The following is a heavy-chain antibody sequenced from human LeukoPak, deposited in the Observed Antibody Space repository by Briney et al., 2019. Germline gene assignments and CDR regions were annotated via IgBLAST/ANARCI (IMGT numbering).Heavy chain of an antibody. CDR1: GGTFSSYA. D-gene: IGHD3-22*01. Sequence: SVKVSCKASGGTFSSYAISRVRQAPGQGIEWMAGIIPIFGTANYAQKFRGRVTITADKSTSTAYMELSSLRSEDTAVYYCARERELLRGYYFDYWGQGTLVTVSS. CDR2: IIPIFGTA. J-gene: IGHJ4*02. V-gene: IGHV1-69*06. CDR3: ARERELLRGYYFDY.